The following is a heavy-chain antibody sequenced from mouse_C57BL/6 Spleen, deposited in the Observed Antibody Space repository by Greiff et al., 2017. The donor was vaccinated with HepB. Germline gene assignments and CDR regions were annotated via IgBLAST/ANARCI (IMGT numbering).Heavy chain of an antibody. V-gene: IGHV5-17*01. Sequence: DVKLVESGGGLVKPGGSLKLSCAASGFTFSDYGMHWVRQAPEKGLEWVAYISSGSSTIYYADTVKGRFTISRDNATNTLFLQMTSLRSEDTAMYYCARNPITTVVARYFDVWGTGTTVTVSS. J-gene: IGHJ1*03. CDR3: ARNPITTVVARYFDV. CDR2: ISSGSSTI. D-gene: IGHD1-1*01. CDR1: GFTFSDYG.